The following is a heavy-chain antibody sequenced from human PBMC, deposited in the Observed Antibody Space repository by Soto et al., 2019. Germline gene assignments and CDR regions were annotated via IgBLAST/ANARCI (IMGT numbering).Heavy chain of an antibody. V-gene: IGHV3-7*01. Sequence: EVQVEESGGGLVQPGGSLRLSCAASGFTFTNYWMTWVRQAPGKGLEWVANIKQDGGEKYYGDSVKGRFTISRDNAKKSIYLQMNSLRGEDTAVYYCARGRYGGGFMVVDPATSGYGMDVWGQGTTVTVSS. CDR2: IKQDGGEK. D-gene: IGHD2-2*01. J-gene: IGHJ6*02. CDR3: ARGRYGGGFMVVDPATSGYGMDV. CDR1: GFTFTNYW.